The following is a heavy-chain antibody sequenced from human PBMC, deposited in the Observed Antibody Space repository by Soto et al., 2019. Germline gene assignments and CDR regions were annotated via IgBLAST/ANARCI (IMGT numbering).Heavy chain of an antibody. CDR2: FGSSGNT. CDR1: GFTFSNYG. D-gene: IGHD3-10*01. V-gene: IGHV3-23*01. J-gene: IGHJ5*02. CDR3: AKRGEKTGRNFDP. Sequence: GGSLRLSCAASGFTFSNYGMSWVRQAPGKGLEWVSTFGSSGNTYYADSVKGRFTISRDNSRNTLYLQMSSLRAEDTAIYYCAKRGEKTGRNFDPWGQGTLVTVSS.